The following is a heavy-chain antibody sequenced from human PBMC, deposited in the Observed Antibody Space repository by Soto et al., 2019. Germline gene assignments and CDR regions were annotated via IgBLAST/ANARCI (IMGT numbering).Heavy chain of an antibody. Sequence: EVQLVESGGGLVQPGGSLRLSCAAFGFTFSSYWMHWVRQAPGKGLVWVSRINSDGSTISYADSVKGRFTISRDNAKNTLYLQMNNLSAEDTAVYYCARVGTGNWYFDLWGRGTLVTVSS. V-gene: IGHV3-74*01. CDR2: INSDGSTI. CDR3: ARVGTGNWYFDL. D-gene: IGHD1-1*01. CDR1: GFTFSSYW. J-gene: IGHJ2*01.